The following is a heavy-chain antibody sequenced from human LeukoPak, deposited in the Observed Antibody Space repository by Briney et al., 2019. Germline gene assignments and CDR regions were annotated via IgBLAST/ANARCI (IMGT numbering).Heavy chain of an antibody. CDR1: SVSISSDC. J-gene: IGHJ4*02. CDR3: AREREGLENSGWPYYFDY. Sequence: PSETLSLTCTVSSVSISSDCWSWIRQPPGKGLEWIGYIYYSGSTNYNPSLRSRVTISVDMSKNQFSLNLSSVTAADTAVYYCAREREGLENSGWPYYFDYWGQGTLVTVSS. CDR2: IYYSGST. V-gene: IGHV4-59*01. D-gene: IGHD6-19*01.